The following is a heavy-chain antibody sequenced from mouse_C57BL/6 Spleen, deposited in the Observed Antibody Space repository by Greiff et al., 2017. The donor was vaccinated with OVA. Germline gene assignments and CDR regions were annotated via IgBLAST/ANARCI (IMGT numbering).Heavy chain of an antibody. CDR3: TRGGGYYLYYFGY. D-gene: IGHD2-3*01. CDR1: GYTFTDYE. CDR2: IDPETGGT. V-gene: IGHV1-15*01. Sequence: QVQLQQSGAELVRPGASVTLSCKASGYTFTDYEMHWVKQTPVHGLEWIGAIDPETGGTAYNQKFKGKAILTANKSSSTAYMELRSLTSEDSAVYSCTRGGGYYLYYFGYWGQGPTLTVSS. J-gene: IGHJ2*01.